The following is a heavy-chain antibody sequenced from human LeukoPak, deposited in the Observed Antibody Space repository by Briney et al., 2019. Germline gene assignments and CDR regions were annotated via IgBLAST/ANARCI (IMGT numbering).Heavy chain of an antibody. Sequence: GASLKISCKGSGYIFTSYWIGWVRPLPGKGLEGMGIIYPGDSDTRYSPSFQGQVTISADKSISTAYLQWSSLKASDTAMYYCATVQRSYYYDSSGYYPYNWFDPWGQGTLVTVSS. CDR2: IYPGDSDT. D-gene: IGHD3-22*01. CDR1: GYIFTSYW. J-gene: IGHJ5*02. CDR3: ATVQRSYYYDSSGYYPYNWFDP. V-gene: IGHV5-51*01.